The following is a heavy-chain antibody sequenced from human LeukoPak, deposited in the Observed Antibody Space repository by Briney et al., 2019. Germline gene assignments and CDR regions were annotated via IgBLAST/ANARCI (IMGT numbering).Heavy chain of an antibody. J-gene: IGHJ3*02. D-gene: IGHD3-10*01. CDR3: ARGLRVRGVMLNDAFDI. V-gene: IGHV4-61*08. Sequence: SETLSLTCTVSGGSIDSGDYYWSWIRQPPGKGLEWIGYIYYSGSTNYNPSLKSRVTISVDTSKNQFSLKLSSVTAADTAVYYCARGLRVRGVMLNDAFDIWGQGTMVTVSS. CDR2: IYYSGST. CDR1: GGSIDSGDYY.